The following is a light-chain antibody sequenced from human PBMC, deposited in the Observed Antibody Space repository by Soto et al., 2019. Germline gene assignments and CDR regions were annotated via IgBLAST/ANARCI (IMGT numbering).Light chain of an antibody. Sequence: EIVLTQSPATLSVSQGERATLSCRASESVSNNLSWYQQKPGQAPSLLIFGASARAAGILGRFSGSGSGTVFTLTISSLQSEDFAVYYCQQGNKCPLTFGGGTKVEIK. J-gene: IGKJ4*01. CDR1: ESVSNN. V-gene: IGKV3-15*01. CDR2: GAS. CDR3: QQGNKCPLT.